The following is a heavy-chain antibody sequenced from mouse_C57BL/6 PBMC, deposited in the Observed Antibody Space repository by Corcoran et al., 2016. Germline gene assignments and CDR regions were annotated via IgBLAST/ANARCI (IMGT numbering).Heavy chain of an antibody. CDR2: INPNNGGT. J-gene: IGHJ2*01. CDR3: ARSPANGDPSYYFDY. D-gene: IGHD4-1*01. Sequence: EIRLQQFVPELVKPGASVKISCKASGYTFTDYYMNWVEQSHGKSLEWIGDINPNNGGTSYNQKFKGKATLTVDKSSSTANMELRSLTSEDSAVYYCARSPANGDPSYYFDYWGQGTTLTVSS. CDR1: GYTFTDYY. V-gene: IGHV1-26*01.